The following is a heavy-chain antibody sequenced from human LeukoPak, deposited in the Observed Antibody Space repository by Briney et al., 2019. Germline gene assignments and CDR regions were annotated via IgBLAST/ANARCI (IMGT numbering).Heavy chain of an antibody. Sequence: SETLSLTCTVSGGSISSGDYYWNWIRQPPGKGLEWIGYIYYGGSTYYNPSLKSRVTISVDTSKNQFSLKLSSVTAADTAVYYCAREDGDDAFDIWGQGTMVTVSS. CDR1: GGSISSGDYY. V-gene: IGHV4-30-4*01. J-gene: IGHJ3*02. D-gene: IGHD5-24*01. CDR2: IYYGGST. CDR3: AREDGDDAFDI.